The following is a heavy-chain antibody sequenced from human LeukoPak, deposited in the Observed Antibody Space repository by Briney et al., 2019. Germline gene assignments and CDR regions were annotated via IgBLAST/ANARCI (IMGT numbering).Heavy chain of an antibody. CDR2: VSASGVST. D-gene: IGHD6-13*01. J-gene: IGHJ4*02. V-gene: IGHV3-23*01. CDR1: GFTFTSYA. Sequence: PGGSLRLSCEASGFTFTSYAMSWVRQTPGKGLEWVSSVSASGVSTDYADSVKGRFTISRDNAKNSLYLQMNSLRAEDTAVYYCAREAAAAHPDYWGQGTLVVVSA. CDR3: AREAAAAHPDY.